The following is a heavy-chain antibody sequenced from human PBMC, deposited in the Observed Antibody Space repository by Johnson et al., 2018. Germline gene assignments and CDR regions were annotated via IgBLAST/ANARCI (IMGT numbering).Heavy chain of an antibody. CDR1: GFTFGDYA. CDR2: IRSRAYAGTT. CDR3: TRARGAYGIAVPDPDYYFDY. V-gene: IGHV3-49*03. J-gene: IGHJ4*02. Sequence: VQLVESGGALVQXGRSLRLSCKNSGFTFGDYAMSWFRQAPGKGLEWVGFIRSRAYAGTTEYAASVKGRFTISRDDSKSIAYLQMSSLKIEDTAVYYCTRARGAYGIAVPDPDYYFDYWGQGTLVTVSS. D-gene: IGHD6-19*01.